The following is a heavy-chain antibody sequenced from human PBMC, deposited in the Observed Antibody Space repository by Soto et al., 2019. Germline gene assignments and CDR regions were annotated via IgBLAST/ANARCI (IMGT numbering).Heavy chain of an antibody. J-gene: IGHJ3*02. CDR3: ARGYYDSNGQSNTFDI. V-gene: IGHV4-59*01. Sequence: ETLSLTCTVSGASISSSYWSWIRQSPGKGLEWIGYVYYSGSTNYNPSLKSRVTMSVDTSKNQFSLKLSSVTAADTAMYYCARGYYDSNGQSNTFDIWGQGTMVTVSS. D-gene: IGHD3-22*01. CDR1: GASISSSY. CDR2: VYYSGST.